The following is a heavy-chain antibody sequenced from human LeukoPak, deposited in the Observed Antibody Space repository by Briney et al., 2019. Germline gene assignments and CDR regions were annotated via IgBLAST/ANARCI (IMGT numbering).Heavy chain of an antibody. J-gene: IGHJ4*02. CDR3: ARNPTRRFDY. Sequence: GGSLRLSCVASGFTFSTYWMSWVRQAPGKGLEWVANIKQDGSEKYYVDSVKGRFTISRDNAKNSLYLQMNSLRAEDTAVYYCARNPTRRFDYWGQGTLVTVSS. CDR2: IKQDGSEK. V-gene: IGHV3-7*01. CDR1: GFTFSTYW.